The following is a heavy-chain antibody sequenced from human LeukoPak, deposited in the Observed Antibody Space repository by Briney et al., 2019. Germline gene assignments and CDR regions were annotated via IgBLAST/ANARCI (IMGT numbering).Heavy chain of an antibody. Sequence: GGSLRLSCAASGFTFSSYSMNWVRQAPGKGLEWVSAISGSGGGTYYADSVKGRFTISRDNSKSTLYLQMNSLRAEDTAVYYCAKEGERTYSGSYYLDYYFDYWGQGTLVTVSS. CDR3: AKEGERTYSGSYYLDYYFDY. CDR1: GFTFSSYS. D-gene: IGHD1-26*01. J-gene: IGHJ4*02. CDR2: ISGSGGGT. V-gene: IGHV3-23*01.